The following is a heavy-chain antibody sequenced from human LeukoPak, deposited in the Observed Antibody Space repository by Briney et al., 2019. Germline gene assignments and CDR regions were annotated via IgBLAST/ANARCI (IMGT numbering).Heavy chain of an antibody. Sequence: SETLSLTCTVSGDSISSFYWIWIRQPPGKGLEWIGNIYFSGNTNYNPSLKSRVTISEDTSKNQISLKLNSVTAADTAVYYCAKMSGLYGMEVWGQGTTVTVS. CDR3: AKMSGLYGMEV. J-gene: IGHJ6*02. D-gene: IGHD3-10*01. CDR2: IYFSGNT. CDR1: GDSISSFY. V-gene: IGHV4-59*01.